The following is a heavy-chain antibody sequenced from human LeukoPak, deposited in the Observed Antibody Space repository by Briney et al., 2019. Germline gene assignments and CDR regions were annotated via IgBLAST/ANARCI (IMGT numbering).Heavy chain of an antibody. CDR3: ARRSSGYDLDY. Sequence: ASVKVSCKASGYTFTSYYMHWVRQAPGQGLEWMGIINPSGGSTSYAQKFPGRVTMTRDTSTSTVYMELSSLRSEDTAVYYCARRSSGYDLDYWGQGTLVTVSS. D-gene: IGHD5-12*01. CDR2: INPSGGST. V-gene: IGHV1-46*01. CDR1: GYTFTSYY. J-gene: IGHJ4*02.